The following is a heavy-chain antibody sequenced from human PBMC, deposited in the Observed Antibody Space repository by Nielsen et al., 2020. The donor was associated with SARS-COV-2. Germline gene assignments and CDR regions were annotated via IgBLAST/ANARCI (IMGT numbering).Heavy chain of an antibody. CDR2: IYHSGST. CDR1: GGSISSGSYY. CDR3: ARIGYSSSWYGNWFDP. Sequence: SETLSLTCTVSGGSISSGSYYWSWIRQPAGKGLEWIGEIYHSGSTNYNPSLKSRVTISVDKSKNQFSLKLSSVTAADTAVYYCARIGYSSSWYGNWFDPWGQGTLVTVSS. V-gene: IGHV4-61*05. D-gene: IGHD6-13*01. J-gene: IGHJ5*02.